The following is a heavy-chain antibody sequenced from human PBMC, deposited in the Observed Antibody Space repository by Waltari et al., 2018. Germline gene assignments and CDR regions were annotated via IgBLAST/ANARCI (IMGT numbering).Heavy chain of an antibody. J-gene: IGHJ4*02. CDR3: TRGNFQWSSTLDY. CDR2: IRSKGYGETT. D-gene: IGHD2-15*01. CDR1: GFTFGDYG. Sequence: EVQLVESGGGLVQPGRSLRLSCTGFGFTFGDYGVSWVRQAPGKGLEWVGFIRSKGYGETTKDAASVRGRFTRSRDDSKSIAFLQMNGLRTEDTAVYYCTRGNFQWSSTLDYWGQGTLVNVSS. V-gene: IGHV3-49*04.